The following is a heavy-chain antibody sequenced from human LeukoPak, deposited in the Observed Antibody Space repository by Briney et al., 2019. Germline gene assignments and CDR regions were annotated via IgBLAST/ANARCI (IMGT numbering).Heavy chain of an antibody. CDR1: GFTFSTYG. CDR3: AKDGPLLWFGPTDA. CDR2: VSSTGSGT. D-gene: IGHD3-10*01. V-gene: IGHV3-23*01. Sequence: GGFLRLSCVASGFTFSTYGMSWIRQAPGKGLEWVAAVSSTGSGTYYPDSLKGRFIISRDNSQNTVFLQMNSLRPEDTAFYFCAKDGPLLWFGPTDAWGQGILVTVSS. J-gene: IGHJ5*02.